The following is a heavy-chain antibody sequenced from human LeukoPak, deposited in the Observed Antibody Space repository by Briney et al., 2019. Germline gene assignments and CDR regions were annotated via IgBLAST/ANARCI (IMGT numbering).Heavy chain of an antibody. D-gene: IGHD6-19*01. CDR2: MNPNSGNT. V-gene: IGHV1-8*01. Sequence: GASVNVSCTASGYTFTSYDINWVRQATGQGLEWMGWMNPNSGNTGYAQKFQGRVTMTRNTSISTAYMELSSLRSEDTAVYYCARDSSSGWYEFDYWGQGTLVTVSS. CDR1: GYTFTSYD. J-gene: IGHJ4*02. CDR3: ARDSSSGWYEFDY.